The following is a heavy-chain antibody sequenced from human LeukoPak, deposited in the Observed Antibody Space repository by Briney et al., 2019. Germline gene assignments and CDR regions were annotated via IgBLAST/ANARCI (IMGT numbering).Heavy chain of an antibody. CDR2: IYTSGST. Sequence: PSETLSLTCTVSGGSISSGSHYWSWIRQPAGKGLEWIGRIYTSGSTNYNPSLKSRVTISVDTSKNQFSLKLSSVTAADTAVYYCARGGIAWNWGQGTLVTVSS. CDR3: ARGGIAWN. J-gene: IGHJ4*02. V-gene: IGHV4-61*02. CDR1: GGSISSGSHY. D-gene: IGHD6-13*01.